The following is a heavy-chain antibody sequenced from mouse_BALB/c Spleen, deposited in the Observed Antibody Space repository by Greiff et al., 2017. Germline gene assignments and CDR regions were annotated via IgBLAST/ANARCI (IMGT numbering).Heavy chain of an antibody. CDR3: AREGYYA. CDR1: GFTFSSFG. Sequence: EVQVVESGGGLVQPGGSRKLSCAASGFTFSSFGMHWVRQAPEKGLEWVAYISSGSSTIYYADTVKGRFTISRDNPKNTLFLQMTSLRSEDTAMYYCAREGYYAWGQGTTLTVSS. D-gene: IGHD2-3*01. V-gene: IGHV5-17*02. CDR2: ISSGSSTI. J-gene: IGHJ2*01.